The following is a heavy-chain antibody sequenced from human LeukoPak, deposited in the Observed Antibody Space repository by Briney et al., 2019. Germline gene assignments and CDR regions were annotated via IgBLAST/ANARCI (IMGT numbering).Heavy chain of an antibody. V-gene: IGHV1-8*02. CDR1: GGTFSSYA. D-gene: IGHD6-19*01. CDR2: MNPKSGNT. CDR3: ARVKALAGNDAFDI. Sequence: GASVKVSCKASGGTFSSYAISWVRQATGQGLEWMGWMNPKSGNTGYAQKFQGRVTMTRNTSISTAYMELSSLRSEDTAVYYCARVKALAGNDAFDIWSQGTMVTVSS. J-gene: IGHJ3*02.